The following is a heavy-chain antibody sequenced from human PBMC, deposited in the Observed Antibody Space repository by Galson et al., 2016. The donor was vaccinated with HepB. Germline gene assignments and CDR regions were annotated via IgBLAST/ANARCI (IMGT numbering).Heavy chain of an antibody. Sequence: SLRLSCAASGFTFSDYNMNWVRQAPGKGLEWVSYISSLSSYIYYADSVKGRFTLSRDNAQNSLYLQMNSLTAVDTAVYYCVRGNRIYYYYGMDVWGQGTTVTVSS. D-gene: IGHD2-15*01. CDR3: VRGNRIYYYYGMDV. CDR2: ISSLSSYI. CDR1: GFTFSDYN. V-gene: IGHV3-21*05. J-gene: IGHJ6*02.